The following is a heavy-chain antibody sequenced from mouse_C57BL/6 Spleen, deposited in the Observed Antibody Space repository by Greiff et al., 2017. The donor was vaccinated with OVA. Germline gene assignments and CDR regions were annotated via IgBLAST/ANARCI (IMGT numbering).Heavy chain of an antibody. D-gene: IGHD2-4*01. CDR1: GYTFTSYW. Sequence: QVQLQQPGAELVKPGASVKLSCKASGYTFTSYWMQWVKQRPGQGLEWLGVIDPSDSYTNYNQKFKGKATLTVDTSSSTAYMQLSSLTAEASAVSDCARRAYDYDDAMDYWGQGTSVTVSS. CDR2: IDPSDSYT. CDR3: ARRAYDYDDAMDY. J-gene: IGHJ4*01. V-gene: IGHV1-50*01.